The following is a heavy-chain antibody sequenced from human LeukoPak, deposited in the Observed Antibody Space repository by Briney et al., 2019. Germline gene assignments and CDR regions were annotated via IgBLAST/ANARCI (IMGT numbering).Heavy chain of an antibody. J-gene: IGHJ4*02. CDR3: ARGYYDSSGYYVY. V-gene: IGHV3-30-3*01. Sequence: GGSLRLSWAASGFTFSSYVIHWVRQAPGKGMEWVAVISYDGSNKYYADSVKGRFTISRDNSKNTLYLQMNSLRAEDTAVYYCARGYYDSSGYYVYWGQGTLVTVSS. D-gene: IGHD3-22*01. CDR1: GFTFSSYV. CDR2: ISYDGSNK.